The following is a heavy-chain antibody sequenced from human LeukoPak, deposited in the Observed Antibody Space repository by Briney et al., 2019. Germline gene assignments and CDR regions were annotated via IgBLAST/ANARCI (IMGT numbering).Heavy chain of an antibody. CDR2: IETSGNTI. Sequence: GGSLRLSCAASGFSFSTYEMNWVRQVPVKGLEWVSYIETSGNTIHYADSVKGRFTMSRDNAKKSLYLQMNSLRAEDTAVYYCARNGFWSGNYHYYGMDVWGQGTTVTVSS. J-gene: IGHJ6*02. D-gene: IGHD3-3*01. V-gene: IGHV3-48*03. CDR1: GFSFSTYE. CDR3: ARNGFWSGNYHYYGMDV.